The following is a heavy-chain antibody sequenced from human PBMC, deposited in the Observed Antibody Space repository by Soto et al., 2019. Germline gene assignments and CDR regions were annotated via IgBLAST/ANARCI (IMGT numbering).Heavy chain of an antibody. CDR3: ARGDIVLVPASEGNWFDP. CDR2: INPDGGAT. CDR1: GYSFSTYH. D-gene: IGHD2-2*01. V-gene: IGHV1-46*01. Sequence: QVQLVQSAAEVKMPGTSVKVSCKASGYSFSTYHIHWVRQAPGQGLEWLGFINPDGGATNYAQKFQGRLRLTRDTPTSTVSMELSSLRHDDTAVYYCARGDIVLVPASEGNWFDPWGQGTLVTVS. J-gene: IGHJ5*02.